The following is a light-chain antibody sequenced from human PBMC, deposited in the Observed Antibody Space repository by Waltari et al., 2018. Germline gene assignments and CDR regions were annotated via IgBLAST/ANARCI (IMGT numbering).Light chain of an antibody. Sequence: EILMTQSPATLSVSPGDRATLSCRPSQSLSTNLAWYQQPPGQAPRLLIHGASTRATGVPARFSGSRSGTEFTLIISSLQSEDFALYYCQQYHNWPYTFGQGTKLEIK. CDR3: QQYHNWPYT. CDR1: QSLSTN. V-gene: IGKV3-15*01. CDR2: GAS. J-gene: IGKJ2*01.